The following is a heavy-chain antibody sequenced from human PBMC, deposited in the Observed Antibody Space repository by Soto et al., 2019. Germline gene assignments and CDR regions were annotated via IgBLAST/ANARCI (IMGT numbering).Heavy chain of an antibody. Sequence: PSETLSLTCTVSGGSISSGGYYWSWIRQHPGKGLEWIGYICYSGSTYYNPSLKSRVTISVDTSKNQFSLKLSSVTAADTAVYYCARDYGSGSYGMVWFDPWGQGTLVTVSS. J-gene: IGHJ5*02. CDR3: ARDYGSGSYGMVWFDP. D-gene: IGHD3-10*01. V-gene: IGHV4-31*03. CDR1: GGSISSGGYY. CDR2: ICYSGST.